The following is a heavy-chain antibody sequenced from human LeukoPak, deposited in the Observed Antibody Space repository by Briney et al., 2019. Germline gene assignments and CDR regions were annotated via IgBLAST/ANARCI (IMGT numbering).Heavy chain of an antibody. CDR3: ARVLSGWPYQFDY. J-gene: IGHJ4*02. V-gene: IGHV4-59*01. CDR1: GGSISGYY. Sequence: PSETLSLTCTVSGGSISGYYWGWIRQPPGKGLEWIWYISYSIYYSGSTNYNPSLQSRVTISLDTSKNQFSLKLTSVTAADTAVYYCARVLSGWPYQFDYWGQGTLVTVSS. CDR2: ISYSIYYSGST. D-gene: IGHD6-19*01.